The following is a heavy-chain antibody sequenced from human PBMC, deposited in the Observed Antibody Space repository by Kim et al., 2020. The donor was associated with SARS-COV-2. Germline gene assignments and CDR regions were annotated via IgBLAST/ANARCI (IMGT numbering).Heavy chain of an antibody. CDR1: GFSFPTYS. J-gene: IGHJ4*02. V-gene: IGHV3-21*06. Sequence: GGSLRLSCTASGFSFPTYSMNWVRQAPGRGLEWVAFISFDRNYMLYGDSVKGRFTISRDNDNSAVHLQMSSLRVEDTAIYFCAKDLASVNSPIYLDYWGQRTPVTVSS. CDR3: AKDLASVNSPIYLDY. CDR2: ISFDRNYM. D-gene: IGHD4-17*01.